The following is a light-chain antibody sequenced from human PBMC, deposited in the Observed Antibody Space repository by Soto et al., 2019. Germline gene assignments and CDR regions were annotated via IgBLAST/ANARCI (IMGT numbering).Light chain of an antibody. CDR3: SSYDGRNNIV. CDR1: SSNIGGYNV. V-gene: IGLV2-23*01. J-gene: IGLJ1*01. Sequence: QSVLAQPASVSGSPGQSITISCSGTSSNIGGYNVVSWYQQHPGKAPKVIVYEGIKRPSGVSDRFSGSTSGSTASLTISGLQDEEEAESSCSSYDGRNNIVFGTGTKVTV. CDR2: EGI.